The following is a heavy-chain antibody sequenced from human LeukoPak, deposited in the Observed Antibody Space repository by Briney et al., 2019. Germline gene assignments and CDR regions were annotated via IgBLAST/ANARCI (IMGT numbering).Heavy chain of an antibody. CDR3: ARGRGVTMVRGLKTNWFDP. CDR1: GFTFSSYA. V-gene: IGHV3-30*04. J-gene: IGHJ5*02. Sequence: QSGRSLRLSCAASGFTFSSYAMHWVRQAPGKGLEWVAVISYDGSNKYYADSVKGRFTISRDNSKNTLYLQMNSLRAEDTAVYYCARGRGVTMVRGLKTNWFDPWGQRTLVTVSS. D-gene: IGHD3-10*01. CDR2: ISYDGSNK.